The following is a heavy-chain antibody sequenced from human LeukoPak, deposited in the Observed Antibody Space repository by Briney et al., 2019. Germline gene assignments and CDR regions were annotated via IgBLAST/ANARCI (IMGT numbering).Heavy chain of an antibody. Sequence: SVKVSCEASGGTFSSYAISWVRQAPGQGLEWMGGIIPIFGTANYAQKFQGRVTITADESTSTAYMELSSLRSEDTAVYYCAGPPRGNTKGAFDIWGQGTMITVSS. CDR1: GGTFSSYA. CDR2: IIPIFGTA. V-gene: IGHV1-69*01. D-gene: IGHD1-1*01. CDR3: AGPPRGNTKGAFDI. J-gene: IGHJ3*02.